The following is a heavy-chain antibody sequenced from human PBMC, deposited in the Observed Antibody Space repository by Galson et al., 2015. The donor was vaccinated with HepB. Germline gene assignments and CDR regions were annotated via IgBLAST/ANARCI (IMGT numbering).Heavy chain of an antibody. CDR3: ARDRGDSGSYYDY. CDR2: IIPIFGTA. J-gene: IGHJ4*02. Sequence: SVTVSCKASGGTFSSYAISWVRQAPGQGLAWMGGIIPIFGTANYAQKFQGRVTITADGSTSTAYMELSSLRSEDTAVYYCARDRGDSGSYYDYWGQGTLVTVSS. V-gene: IGHV1-69*13. CDR1: GGTFSSYA. D-gene: IGHD1-26*01.